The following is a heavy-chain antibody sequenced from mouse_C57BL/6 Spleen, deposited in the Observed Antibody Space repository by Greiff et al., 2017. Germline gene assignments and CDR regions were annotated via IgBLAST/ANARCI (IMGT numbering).Heavy chain of an antibody. CDR2: IYPGDGDT. J-gene: IGHJ4*01. CDR3: ASSLGYAMDY. D-gene: IGHD3-3*01. CDR1: GYAFSSSW. V-gene: IGHV1-82*01. Sequence: VQLQESGPELVKPGASVKISCKASGYAFSSSWMNWVKQRPGKGLEWIGRIYPGDGDTNYNGKFKGKATLTADKSSSTAYMQLSSLTSEDSAVYFCASSLGYAMDYWGQGTSVTVSS.